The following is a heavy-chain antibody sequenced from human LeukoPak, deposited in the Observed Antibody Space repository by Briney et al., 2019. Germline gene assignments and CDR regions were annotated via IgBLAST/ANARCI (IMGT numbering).Heavy chain of an antibody. D-gene: IGHD6-13*01. CDR3: ARGVYIAAAQYGY. J-gene: IGHJ4*02. Sequence: SETLSLTCPVSGGSISSYYWSWIRQPPGKGLEWIGYIYYSGTTNYNPSLKSRVIISVDTSKNQFSLKLSSVTAADTAVYYCARGVYIAAAQYGYWGQGTLVTVSS. CDR2: IYYSGTT. V-gene: IGHV4-59*01. CDR1: GGSISSYY.